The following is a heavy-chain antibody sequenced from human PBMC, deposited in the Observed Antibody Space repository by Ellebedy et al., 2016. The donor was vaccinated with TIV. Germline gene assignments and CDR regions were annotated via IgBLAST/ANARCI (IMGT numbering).Heavy chain of an antibody. D-gene: IGHD2-2*01. Sequence: GESLKISXAATGFTFTRFWMHWARQAPGKGLEWVSYINSHETDTRYADSVKGRFTISRDSAKNTLYLQMNALRGEDTAVYYCARGGCSSTSCLDNWGQGTLVTVSS. CDR3: ARGGCSSTSCLDN. CDR1: GFTFTRFW. V-gene: IGHV3-74*01. J-gene: IGHJ4*02. CDR2: INSHETDT.